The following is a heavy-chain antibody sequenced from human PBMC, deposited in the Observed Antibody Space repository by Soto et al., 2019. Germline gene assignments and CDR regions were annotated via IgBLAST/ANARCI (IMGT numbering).Heavy chain of an antibody. J-gene: IGHJ4*02. CDR3: ANTPRSFDYGGFDY. Sequence: GGSLRLSCAATGFTVSIYAMSLVRQAQGKGLEWVSAISGSGGSTYYADSVKGRFTISRDNSKNTLYLQMNSLRAEDTAVYYCANTPRSFDYGGFDYWGQGTLVTVSS. V-gene: IGHV3-23*01. CDR2: ISGSGGST. D-gene: IGHD4-17*01. CDR1: GFTVSIYA.